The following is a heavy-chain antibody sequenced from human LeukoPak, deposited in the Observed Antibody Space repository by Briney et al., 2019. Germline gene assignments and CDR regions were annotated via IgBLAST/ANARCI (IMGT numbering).Heavy chain of an antibody. V-gene: IGHV1-2*02. D-gene: IGHD6-19*01. Sequence: GASVKVSCKASGYTFTGYYMHWVRQAPGQGLEWMGWINPNSGGTNYAQKFQGRVTMTRDTSISTAYMELSSLRSDDTAVYYCARDSSGWYNWFDPWGQGTLVTVSS. CDR2: INPNSGGT. CDR1: GYTFTGYY. J-gene: IGHJ5*02. CDR3: ARDSSGWYNWFDP.